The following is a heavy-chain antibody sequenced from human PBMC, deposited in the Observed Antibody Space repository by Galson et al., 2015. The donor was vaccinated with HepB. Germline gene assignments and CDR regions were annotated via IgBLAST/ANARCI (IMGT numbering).Heavy chain of an antibody. CDR2: IYYSGST. Sequence: ETLSLTCTVSGGSISSSRYYWGWIRQPPGKGLEWIGSIYYSGSTYYNPSLKSRVTISVDTSKNQFSLRLSSVSAADTAVYYCARRAAYYYGSGSWYYFDYWGQGTLVTVSS. J-gene: IGHJ4*02. D-gene: IGHD3-10*01. V-gene: IGHV4-39*01. CDR1: GGSISSSRYY. CDR3: ARRAAYYYGSGSWYYFDY.